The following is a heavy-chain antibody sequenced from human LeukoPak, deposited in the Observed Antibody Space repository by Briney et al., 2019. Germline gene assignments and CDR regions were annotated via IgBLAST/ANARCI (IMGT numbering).Heavy chain of an antibody. V-gene: IGHV3-20*04. D-gene: IGHD6-19*01. CDR2: INWNGGST. J-gene: IGHJ4*02. CDR1: GFTFDDYG. CDR3: ARDPGDILVAGTFDY. Sequence: PGGSLRLSCAASGFTFDDYGMSWVRQAPGKGLEWVSGINWNGGSTGYADSVKGRFTISRDNAKNSLYLQMKSLRAEDTAFYYCARDPGDILVAGTFDYWGQGTLVTVSS.